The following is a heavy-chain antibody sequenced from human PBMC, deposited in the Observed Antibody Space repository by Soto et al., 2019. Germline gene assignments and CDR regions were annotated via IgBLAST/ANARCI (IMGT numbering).Heavy chain of an antibody. CDR3: AKDGSHNFDY. V-gene: IGHV3-30*18. Sequence: QVQLVESGGGVVQPGRSLRLSCAASGFTFSHYAMHWVRQAPGKGREWVALMSYDGSNEYYADSVKGRFTISRDNSKNSLYLQMNSLRAEDTAVYYWAKDGSHNFDYWGQGTLVTVSS. CDR2: MSYDGSNE. D-gene: IGHD1-26*01. CDR1: GFTFSHYA. J-gene: IGHJ4*02.